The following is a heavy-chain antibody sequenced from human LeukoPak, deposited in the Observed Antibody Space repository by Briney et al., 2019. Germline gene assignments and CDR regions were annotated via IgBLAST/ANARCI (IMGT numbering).Heavy chain of an antibody. V-gene: IGHV1-8*03. Sequence: ASVKVSCKASGYTFTGYYMHWVRQAPGQGLEWMGWMNPNSGNTGYAQKFQGRVTITRNTSISTAYMELSSLRSEDTAVYYSARTEVGATDFDYWGQGTLVTVSS. CDR1: GYTFTGYY. CDR2: MNPNSGNT. CDR3: ARTEVGATDFDY. J-gene: IGHJ4*02. D-gene: IGHD1-26*01.